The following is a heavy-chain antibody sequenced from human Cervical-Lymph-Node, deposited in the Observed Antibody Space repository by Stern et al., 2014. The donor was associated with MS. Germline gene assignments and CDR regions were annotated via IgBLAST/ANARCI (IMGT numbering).Heavy chain of an antibody. Sequence: VQLVESGGGLVKPGGSLRLSCAASGFTFSTYSMNWVRQAPGKGLEWVSSISTSSSYIYYADSVKGRFTISRDNARESLYLQMNSLRAEDTAVYYCARGYGDLDYWGQGTLVTVSS. CDR1: GFTFSTYS. D-gene: IGHD4-17*01. V-gene: IGHV3-21*01. J-gene: IGHJ4*02. CDR3: ARGYGDLDY. CDR2: ISTSSSYI.